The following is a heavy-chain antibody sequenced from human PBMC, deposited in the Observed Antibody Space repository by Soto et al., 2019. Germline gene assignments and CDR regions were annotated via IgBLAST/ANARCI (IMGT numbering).Heavy chain of an antibody. CDR2: INPNSGGT. J-gene: IGHJ6*01. V-gene: IGHV1-2*04. D-gene: IGHD2-2*01. CDR1: GYTFSGYY. CDR3: ARFRDIVVVPAAIEPPNYGMDV. Sequence: ASVKVSCKASGYTFSGYYMHWVRQAPGQGLEWMGWINPNSGGTNYAQKFQGWVTMTRDTSISTAYMELSRLRSDDTAVYYCARFRDIVVVPAAIEPPNYGMDVWGQRTTVTVSS.